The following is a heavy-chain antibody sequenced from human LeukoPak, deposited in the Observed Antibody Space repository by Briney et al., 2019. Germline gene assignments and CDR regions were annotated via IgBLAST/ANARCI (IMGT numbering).Heavy chain of an antibody. J-gene: IGHJ6*03. V-gene: IGHV4-4*07. CDR1: GGFINSYY. CDR3: ARHNGFDRGYYYYMDV. Sequence: SETLSLTCTVSGGFINSYYWSWIRQPAGKGLEWIGRVYTSGITNYNLSLKSRITMSVATSKNQFSLKLTSVTAADTAVYYCARHNGFDRGYYYYMDVWGKGTTVTVSS. CDR2: VYTSGIT. D-gene: IGHD3-9*01.